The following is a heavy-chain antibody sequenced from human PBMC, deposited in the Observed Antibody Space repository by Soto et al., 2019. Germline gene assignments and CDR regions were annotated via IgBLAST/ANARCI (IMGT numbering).Heavy chain of an antibody. J-gene: IGHJ3*01. CDR1: GFFISSGNY. V-gene: IGHV4-38-2*01. CDR2: IFHGGNT. Sequence: SETLSLTCAVAGFFISSGNYWGWIRKPPGKGLEWIGSIFHGGNTYYNPSLKSRVTISVDMSKNQFSLKLNSVTAADTAVYYGARARWYDAFDVWGQGTVVTVSS. D-gene: IGHD2-15*01. CDR3: ARARWYDAFDV.